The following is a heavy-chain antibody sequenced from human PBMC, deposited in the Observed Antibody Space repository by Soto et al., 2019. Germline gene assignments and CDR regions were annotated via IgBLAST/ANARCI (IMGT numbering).Heavy chain of an antibody. V-gene: IGHV3-64*01. CDR3: ARSVAAGVYYYYYMDV. D-gene: IGHD6-13*01. CDR1: GFTFSSYA. CDR2: ISSNGGST. Sequence: EVQLVESGGGLVQPGGSLRLSCAASGFTFSSYAMHWVRQAPGKGLEYVSAISSNGGSTYYANSVKGRFTISRDNSKNTLYLQMGSLRADDMAVYYCARSVAAGVYYYYYMDVWGKGTTVTVSS. J-gene: IGHJ6*03.